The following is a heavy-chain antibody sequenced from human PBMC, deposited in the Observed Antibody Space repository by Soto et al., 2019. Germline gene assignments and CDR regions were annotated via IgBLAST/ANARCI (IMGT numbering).Heavy chain of an antibody. V-gene: IGHV3-66*01. CDR2: IYSDGST. CDR3: ARGVEMVDY. CDR1: GYTVSSNY. J-gene: IGHJ4*02. Sequence: EVQLVESGGGLVQPGGSLRLSCAASGYTVSSNYMSWVRQAPGKWLEWVSVIYSDGSTYHVDSVKGRFSISRDIFKNTLYLQMNSLRAEDTAVYYCARGVEMVDYWGQGTLVTVSS.